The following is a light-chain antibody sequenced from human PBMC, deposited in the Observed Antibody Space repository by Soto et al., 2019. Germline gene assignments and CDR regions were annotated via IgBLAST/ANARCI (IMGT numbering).Light chain of an antibody. V-gene: IGKV4-1*01. CDR1: QSVLYNVNNKNY. J-gene: IGKJ1*01. CDR3: QQYDDVPWW. Sequence: DLVMTQSPDSLAVSLGERATINCKSSQSVLYNVNNKNYLGWFQQKPGQPPKLLIYWASTRESGVPDRFSGSWWWRDFTLSIRCLHAEDGAVYYCQQYDDVPWWFGQGT. CDR2: WAS.